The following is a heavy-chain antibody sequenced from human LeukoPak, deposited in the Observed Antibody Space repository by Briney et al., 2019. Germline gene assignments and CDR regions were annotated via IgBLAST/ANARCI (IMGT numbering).Heavy chain of an antibody. CDR2: ISSNGGST. Sequence: PGGSLRLSCAASGFTFSRYAMHWVRQAPGKGLESVSAISSNGGSTYYANSVKGRFTISRDNSKNTLYLQMGSLRAEDLAVYYCARDFGLTGKVDYWGQGTLVTASA. CDR3: ARDFGLTGKVDY. J-gene: IGHJ4*02. V-gene: IGHV3-64*01. CDR1: GFTFSRYA. D-gene: IGHD1-20*01.